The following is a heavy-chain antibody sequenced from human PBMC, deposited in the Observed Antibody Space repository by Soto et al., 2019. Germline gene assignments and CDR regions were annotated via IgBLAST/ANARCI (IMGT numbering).Heavy chain of an antibody. CDR3: EGGWTPPTVVPAAHMRTTSYWYSDL. CDR1: GYTFTSYA. CDR2: INAGNGNT. D-gene: IGHD2-2*01. V-gene: IGHV1-3*01. J-gene: IGHJ2*01. Sequence: ASVKVSCKASGYTFTSYAMHWVRQAPGQRLEWMGWINAGNGNTKYSQKFQGRVTITRDTSASTAYMELSSLRSEDTAVYYCEGGWTPPTVVPAAHMRTTSYWYSDLWGRGTLVTVSS.